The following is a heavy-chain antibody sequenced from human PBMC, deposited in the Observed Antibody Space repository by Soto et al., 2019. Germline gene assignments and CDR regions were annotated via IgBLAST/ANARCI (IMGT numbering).Heavy chain of an antibody. CDR1: NGSFSDYF. CDR3: ARGKSSGPLYYFDT. CDR2: IKESGFA. D-gene: IGHD6-19*01. V-gene: IGHV4-34*01. J-gene: IGHJ4*02. Sequence: PXGTLSLTCGVYNGSFSDYFWNWIRQPPGKGLEWIGEIKESGFATYNPSLKRRVTMSVDTANNQFSLKVTSVTAADTAVYYCARGKSSGPLYYFDTWGQGTLVTVPS.